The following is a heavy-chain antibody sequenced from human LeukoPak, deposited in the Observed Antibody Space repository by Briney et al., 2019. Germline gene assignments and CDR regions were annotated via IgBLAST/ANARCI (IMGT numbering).Heavy chain of an antibody. V-gene: IGHV4-38-2*01. J-gene: IGHJ4*02. CDR1: GYSISSGYY. CDR3: ARGDTAMAHYFTT. CDR2: IYHSGST. Sequence: SETLSLTCALSGYSISSGYYWGWIRQPPGKGLEWIGSIYHSGSTYYNPSLKSRVTISVDTSKNQFSLKLSSVTAADTAVYYCARGDTAMAHYFTTGAREPWSPSPQ. D-gene: IGHD5-18*01.